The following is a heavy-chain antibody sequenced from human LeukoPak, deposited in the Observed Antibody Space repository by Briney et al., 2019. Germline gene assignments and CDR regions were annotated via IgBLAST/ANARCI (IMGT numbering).Heavy chain of an antibody. CDR1: GYTFTGYY. J-gene: IGHJ4*02. CDR3: VRDPPLYSSSWYFDY. Sequence: ASVKVSCKASGYTFTGYYMHWVRQAPGQGLEWMGWINPNSGGTNSAQKFQGRVTMTRDTSISTAYMELSRLRSDDTAVYYCVRDPPLYSSSWYFDYWGQGTLVTVSS. V-gene: IGHV1-2*02. D-gene: IGHD6-13*01. CDR2: INPNSGGT.